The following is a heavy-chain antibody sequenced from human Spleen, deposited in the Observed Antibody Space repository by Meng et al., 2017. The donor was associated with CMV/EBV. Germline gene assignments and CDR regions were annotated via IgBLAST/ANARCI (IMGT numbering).Heavy chain of an antibody. CDR2: IYYTGST. CDR3: ARSRLVAATHNWFDP. J-gene: IGHJ5*02. V-gene: IGHV4-59*01. D-gene: IGHD2-15*01. Sequence: SETLSLTCTVSGVSISGNYYSWIRQPPGKGLEWIGYIYYTGSTDYNSSLKSRATLSLDTSKNQFSLTLNSVTAADTAVYYCARSRLVAATHNWFDPWGQGTLVTVSS. CDR1: GVSISGNY.